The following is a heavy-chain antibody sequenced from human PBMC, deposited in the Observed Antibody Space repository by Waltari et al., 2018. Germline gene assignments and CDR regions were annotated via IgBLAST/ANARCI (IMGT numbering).Heavy chain of an antibody. Sequence: QLQLQESGPGLVKPSETLSLTCTVSGRSISSSSYYWGWIRQPPGKGLEWIGSIYYSGSTYYNPSLKSRVTISVDTSKNQFSLKLSSVTAADTAVYYCATVDIQNWFDPWGQGTLVTVSS. D-gene: IGHD3-9*01. V-gene: IGHV4-39*07. CDR2: IYYSGST. CDR3: ATVDIQNWFDP. CDR1: GRSISSSSYY. J-gene: IGHJ5*02.